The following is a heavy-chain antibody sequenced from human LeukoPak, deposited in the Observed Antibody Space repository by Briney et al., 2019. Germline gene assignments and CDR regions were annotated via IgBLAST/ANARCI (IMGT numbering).Heavy chain of an antibody. D-gene: IGHD3-10*01. CDR3: AKASRLLHGSGSYPGYFDY. J-gene: IGHJ4*02. CDR2: IGGSGDST. V-gene: IGHV3-23*01. CDR1: GFNFSSYA. Sequence: PGGSLRLSCAASGFNFSSYAMSWVRQAPGKGLEWVTSIGGSGDSTYSADSVKGRFTISRDNSKNTLYLQMNSLRAEDTAVYYCAKASRLLHGSGSYPGYFDYWGQGALVTVSS.